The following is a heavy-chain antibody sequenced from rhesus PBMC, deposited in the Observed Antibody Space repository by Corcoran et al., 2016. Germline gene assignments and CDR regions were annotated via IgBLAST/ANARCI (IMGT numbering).Heavy chain of an antibody. V-gene: IGHV4S9*01. J-gene: IGHJ5-2*02. D-gene: IGHD3-34*01. Sequence: QVQLQESGPGLVKPSETLSLTCAVSGGSINDGFFWNWIRQPPGKGLEWVGNIYGNSAPTSYTPSLKSRITLSKDTSKNQFFLMLTSVTAADTAVYFCARVKYNSLDIWGRGVLVTVSS. CDR3: ARVKYNSLDI. CDR1: GGSINDGFF. CDR2: IYGNSAPT.